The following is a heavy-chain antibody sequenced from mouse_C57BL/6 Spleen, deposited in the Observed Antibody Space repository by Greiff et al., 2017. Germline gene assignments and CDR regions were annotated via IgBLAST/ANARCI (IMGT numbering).Heavy chain of an antibody. CDR2: ISSGSSTI. J-gene: IGHJ2*01. CDR1: GFTFSDYG. V-gene: IGHV5-17*01. Sequence: EVHLVESGGGLVKPGGSLKLSCAASGFTFSDYGMHWVRQAPEKGLEWVAYISSGSSTIYYADTVKGRFTISRDNAKNTLFLQMTSLRSEDTAMYYCARPYYYGPPYFDYWGQGTTLTVSS. D-gene: IGHD1-1*01. CDR3: ARPYYYGPPYFDY.